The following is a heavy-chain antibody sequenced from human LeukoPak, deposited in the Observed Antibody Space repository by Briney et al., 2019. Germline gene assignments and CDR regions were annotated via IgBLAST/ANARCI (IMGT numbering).Heavy chain of an antibody. J-gene: IGHJ3*02. V-gene: IGHV3-30*02. D-gene: IGHD3-9*01. CDR2: IRYDGSNK. CDR1: GFTFSSYG. Sequence: AGGSLRLSCAASGFTFSSYGMHWVRQAPRKGLEWVAFIRYDGSNKYYADSVKGRFTISRDNSKNTLYLQMNSLRAEDTAVYYCAKEVAAAGYDAFDIWGQGTMVTVSS. CDR3: AKEVAAAGYDAFDI.